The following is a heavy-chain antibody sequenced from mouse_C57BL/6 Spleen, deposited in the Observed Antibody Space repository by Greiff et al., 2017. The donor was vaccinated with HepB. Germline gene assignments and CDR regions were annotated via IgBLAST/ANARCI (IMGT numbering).Heavy chain of an antibody. CDR3: ARDGSSYDWYFDV. D-gene: IGHD1-1*01. CDR2: INPGSGGT. Sequence: VQLQQSGAELVRPGTSVKVSCKASGYAFTNYLIEWVKQRPGQGLEWIGVINPGSGGTNYNEKFKGKATLTADKSSSTAYMQLSSLTSEDSAVYFCARDGSSYDWYFDVWGTGTTVTVSS. J-gene: IGHJ1*03. V-gene: IGHV1-54*01. CDR1: GYAFTNYL.